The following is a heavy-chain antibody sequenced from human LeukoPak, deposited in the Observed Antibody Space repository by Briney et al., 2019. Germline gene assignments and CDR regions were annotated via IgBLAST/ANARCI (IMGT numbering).Heavy chain of an antibody. CDR1: GFTFSSYA. D-gene: IGHD3-22*01. CDR3: AKRHYYDSSGYGY. CDR2: ISGSGGST. J-gene: IGHJ4*02. Sequence: GGSLRLSCAASGFTFSSYAMSWVRQAPGKGLEWVSAISGSGGSTYYADSVKGRFTISRDNSENTLYLQMNSLRAEDTAVYYCAKRHYYDSSGYGYWGQGTLVTVSS. V-gene: IGHV3-23*01.